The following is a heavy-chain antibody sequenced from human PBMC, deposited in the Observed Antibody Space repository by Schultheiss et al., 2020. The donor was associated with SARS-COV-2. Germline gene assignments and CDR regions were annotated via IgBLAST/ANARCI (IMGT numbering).Heavy chain of an antibody. J-gene: IGHJ4*02. Sequence: GESLKISCAASGFTFSNYAMHWVRQAPGKGLEWVAVIWYDGSNKYYADSVKGRFSISRDNSKNTLYLQMSSLRVEDTAVYFCASYGYCSSTTCYPSHWGQGTPVTVSS. V-gene: IGHV3-33*08. D-gene: IGHD2-2*01. CDR2: IWYDGSNK. CDR1: GFTFSNYA. CDR3: ASYGYCSSTTCYPSH.